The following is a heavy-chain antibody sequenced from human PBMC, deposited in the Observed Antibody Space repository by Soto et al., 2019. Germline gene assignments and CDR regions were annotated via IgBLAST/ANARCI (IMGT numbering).Heavy chain of an antibody. CDR1: GFAFRSYA. D-gene: IGHD3-10*01. V-gene: IGHV3-30*04. CDR3: ARSRSGAVADSFDF. CDR2: ISRDGSNK. Sequence: GGSLRLSCAASGFAFRSYAIHWVRQAPGKGLEWVAVISRDGSNKYYVDSVKGRFTISRDNSKDTVYLQMNSLRDEDSAMFYCARSRSGAVADSFDFWGQGTLVTVSS. J-gene: IGHJ4*02.